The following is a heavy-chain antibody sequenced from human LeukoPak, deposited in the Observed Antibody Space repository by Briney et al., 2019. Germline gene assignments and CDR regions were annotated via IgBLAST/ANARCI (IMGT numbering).Heavy chain of an antibody. D-gene: IGHD2/OR15-2a*01. CDR3: ARDWFHAIDY. J-gene: IGHJ4*02. CDR1: GGSFSGYY. V-gene: IGHV4-34*01. Sequence: SSETLSLTCAVYGGSFSGYYWSWIRQPPGKGLEWIGEINHSGSTNYNPSLKSRVTISVDTSKNQFSLKLSSVTAADTAVYYCARDWFHAIDYWGQGTLVTVSS. CDR2: INHSGST.